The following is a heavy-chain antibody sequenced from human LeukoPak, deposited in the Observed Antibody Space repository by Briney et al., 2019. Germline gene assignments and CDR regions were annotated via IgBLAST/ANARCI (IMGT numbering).Heavy chain of an antibody. V-gene: IGHV4-59*12. Sequence: SETLSLTCTVSGGSISSYYWSWIRQPPGKGLEWIGYIYHSGSTYYNPSLKSRVTISVDRSKNQFSLKLSSVTAADTAVYYCARAVDPSWFDPWGQGTLVTVSS. CDR1: GGSISSYY. CDR3: ARAVDPSWFDP. J-gene: IGHJ5*02. D-gene: IGHD5-12*01. CDR2: IYHSGST.